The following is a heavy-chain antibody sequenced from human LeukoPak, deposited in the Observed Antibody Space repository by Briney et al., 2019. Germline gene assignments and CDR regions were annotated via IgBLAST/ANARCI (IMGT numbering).Heavy chain of an antibody. Sequence: GGSLRPSCAASGFTFDDYDLNWVRQAPGKGLEWVSGISWNGRNTAYAESLKGRFTISRDNAKNSLYLQMNSLRAEDTAFYYCARVQQYDKFDYWGQGTLVTVSS. V-gene: IGHV3-20*04. CDR3: ARVQQYDKFDY. CDR1: GFTFDDYD. D-gene: IGHD3-22*01. J-gene: IGHJ4*02. CDR2: ISWNGRNT.